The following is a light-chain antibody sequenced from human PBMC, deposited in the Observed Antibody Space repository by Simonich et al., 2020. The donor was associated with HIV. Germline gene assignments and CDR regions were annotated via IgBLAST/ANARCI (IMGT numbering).Light chain of an antibody. CDR3: QQYNNWPRT. CDR2: GAS. CDR1: QSVSSY. J-gene: IGKJ1*01. V-gene: IGKV3-15*01. Sequence: EIVLTQSPATLSLSPGERATLSCRASQSVSSYLAWYQQNPGQAPRLLIYGASTRATGIPARFSGSGSGTELTLTISSLQSEDFAVYYCQQYNNWPRTFGQGTKVEIK.